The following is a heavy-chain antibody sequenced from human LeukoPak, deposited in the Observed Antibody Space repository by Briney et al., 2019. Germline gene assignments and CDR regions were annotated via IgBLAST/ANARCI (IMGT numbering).Heavy chain of an antibody. CDR3: AGDAPYYDILTGSPGGWYFDL. J-gene: IGHJ2*01. Sequence: ASVKVSCKASGGTFSSYAISWVRQAPGQGLEWMGRIIPILGIANYAQKFQGRVTITADKSTSTAYMELSSLRSEDTAVYYCAGDAPYYDILTGSPGGWYFDLWGCGTLVTVSS. CDR1: GGTFSSYA. D-gene: IGHD3-9*01. CDR2: IIPILGIA. V-gene: IGHV1-69*04.